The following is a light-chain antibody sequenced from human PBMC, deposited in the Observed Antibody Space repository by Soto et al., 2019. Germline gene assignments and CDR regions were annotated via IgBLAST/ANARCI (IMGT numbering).Light chain of an antibody. CDR1: SGHSSYA. V-gene: IGLV4-69*01. Sequence: QLVLTQSPSASASLGASVKLTCTLSSGHSSYAIAWHQQQPEKGPRYLMKLNSDGSHSKGDGIPDRFSGSSSGAERYLTISSLQSEDEADYYCQTGGTGYVFGTGTKVTVL. J-gene: IGLJ1*01. CDR3: QTGGTGYV. CDR2: LNSDGSH.